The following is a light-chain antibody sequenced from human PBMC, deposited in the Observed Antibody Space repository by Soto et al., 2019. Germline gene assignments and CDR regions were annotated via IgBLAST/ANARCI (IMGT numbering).Light chain of an antibody. CDR3: SSYTSSSTG. V-gene: IGLV2-14*01. CDR1: SSDVAVYNY. J-gene: IGLJ2*01. CDR2: EVS. Sequence: QSVLTQPASVSGSPGQSITISCTGTSSDVAVYNYVSWYQQHPGKAPKLMIYEVSNRPSGVSNRFSGSKSGNTASLTISGLRADDEAEYYCSSYTSSSTGFGGGTKLTVL.